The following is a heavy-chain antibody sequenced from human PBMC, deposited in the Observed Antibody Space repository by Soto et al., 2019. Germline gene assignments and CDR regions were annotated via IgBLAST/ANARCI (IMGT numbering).Heavy chain of an antibody. CDR2: ISGSGGST. D-gene: IGHD6-19*01. CDR3: AKEFSGWYGGYFDY. CDR1: GFPFSSYA. V-gene: IGHV3-23*01. J-gene: IGHJ4*02. Sequence: PGGSLSLSYASSGFPFSSYAMSSVRPAPGKGLEWVSAISGSGGSTYYADAVKGRFTISRDNSKNTLYLQMNSLRAEDTAVYYCAKEFSGWYGGYFDYWGQGTLVTLSS.